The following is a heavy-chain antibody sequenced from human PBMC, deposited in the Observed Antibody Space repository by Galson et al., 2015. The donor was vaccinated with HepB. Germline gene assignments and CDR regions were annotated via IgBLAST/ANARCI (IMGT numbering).Heavy chain of an antibody. V-gene: IGHV3-23*01. CDR2: ISGSGGST. Sequence: SLRLSCAASGFTFSSYAMSWVRQAPGKGLEWVSAISGSGGSTYYADSVKGRFTISRDNSKNTLYLQMNSLRDEDTAVYYCAKDAPRGERLLSGYVGYWGQGTLVTVSS. D-gene: IGHD3-3*01. J-gene: IGHJ4*02. CDR1: GFTFSSYA. CDR3: AKDAPRGERLLSGYVGY.